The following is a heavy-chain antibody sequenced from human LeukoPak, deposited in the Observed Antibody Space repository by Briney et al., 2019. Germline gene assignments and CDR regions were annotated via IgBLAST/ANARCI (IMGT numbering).Heavy chain of an antibody. Sequence: PGGSLRLSCAASGFTFSSYGMHWVRQAPGKVLEWLAVMSYDGSNKYYADSVKGRFTISRDNSMNTLYLQMNSLRDEDTAVYYCAQAWRWLQLNYWGQGTLVTVSS. CDR3: AQAWRWLQLNY. D-gene: IGHD5-24*01. J-gene: IGHJ4*02. CDR1: GFTFSSYG. V-gene: IGHV3-30*18. CDR2: MSYDGSNK.